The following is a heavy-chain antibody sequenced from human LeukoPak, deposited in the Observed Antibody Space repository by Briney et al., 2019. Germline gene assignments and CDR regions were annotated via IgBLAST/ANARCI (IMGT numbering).Heavy chain of an antibody. CDR1: GFTFSSYS. CDR2: ISSSSSYI. Sequence: GGSLRLSCAASGFTFSSYSMNWVRQAPGKGLEWVSSISSSSSYIYYADSVKGRFTISRDNAKNSLYLQMNSLRAEDTAVYYCARGAAVTTGLGWFDPWGQGTLVTVSS. D-gene: IGHD4-17*01. J-gene: IGHJ5*02. CDR3: ARGAAVTTGLGWFDP. V-gene: IGHV3-21*01.